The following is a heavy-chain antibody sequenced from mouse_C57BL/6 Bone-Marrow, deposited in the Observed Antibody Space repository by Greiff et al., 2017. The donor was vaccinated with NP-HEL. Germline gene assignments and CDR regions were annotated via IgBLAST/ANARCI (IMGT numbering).Heavy chain of an antibody. CDR2: IHPSDSDT. Sequence: VQLQQPGAELVKPGASVKVSCKASGYTFTSSWMHWVKQRPGQGLEWIGRIHPSDSDTNYNQKFKGKATLTVDTSSSTAYMQLSSLTSEDSAVYYCAIRHYDYDVGFYYAMDYWGQGTAVTVSA. CDR1: GYTFTSSW. V-gene: IGHV1-74*01. J-gene: IGHJ4*01. D-gene: IGHD2-4*01. CDR3: AIRHYDYDVGFYYAMDY.